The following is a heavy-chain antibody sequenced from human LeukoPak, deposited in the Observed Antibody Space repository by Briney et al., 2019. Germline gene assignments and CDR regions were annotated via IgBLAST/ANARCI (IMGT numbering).Heavy chain of an antibody. CDR1: GFTFSSYS. CDR3: ARDCGGAPQGGYGMDV. D-gene: IGHD2-21*01. J-gene: IGHJ6*02. V-gene: IGHV3-21*01. Sequence: PGGSLRLSCAASGFTFSSYSMNWVRQAPGKGLEWVSSISSSSSYIYYADSVKGRFTISRDNAKNSLYLQMNSLRAEDTAVYYCARDCGGAPQGGYGMDVWGQGTTVTVSS. CDR2: ISSSSSYI.